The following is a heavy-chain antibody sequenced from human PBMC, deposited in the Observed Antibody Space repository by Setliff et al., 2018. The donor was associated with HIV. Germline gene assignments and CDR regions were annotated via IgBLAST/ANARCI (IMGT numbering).Heavy chain of an antibody. Sequence: PGGSLRLSCAASGFTVSSNYMSWVRQAPGKGLEWVSVIYNGGTTYYADSVKGRFTISRDNFKNTLYLQMDSLRAEDTALYYCAKERLYGSGRAFDYWGQGTLVTVSS. CDR2: IYNGGTT. D-gene: IGHD3-10*01. V-gene: IGHV3-53*01. CDR1: GFTVSSNY. J-gene: IGHJ4*02. CDR3: AKERLYGSGRAFDY.